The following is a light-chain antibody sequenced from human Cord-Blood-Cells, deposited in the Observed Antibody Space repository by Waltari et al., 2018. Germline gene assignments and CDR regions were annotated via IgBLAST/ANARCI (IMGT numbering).Light chain of an antibody. Sequence: SYELTQPPSVSVSPGQTASITCSGDKLGDKYACWYQQKPGKSPVLVIYQDSKRPSGVPGRFSGSNSGNTATLTISGTQAMDEADYYCQAWDSSTAVFGGGTKLTVL. J-gene: IGLJ2*01. CDR2: QDS. CDR3: QAWDSSTAV. CDR1: KLGDKY. V-gene: IGLV3-1*01.